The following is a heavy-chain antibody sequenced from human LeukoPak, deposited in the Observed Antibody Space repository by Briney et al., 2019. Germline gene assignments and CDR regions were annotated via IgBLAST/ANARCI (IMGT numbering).Heavy chain of an antibody. CDR2: IYTSGST. CDR3: ARDLPWNDGDAFDI. CDR1: GGSISSYY. D-gene: IGHD1-1*01. V-gene: IGHV4-4*07. J-gene: IGHJ3*02. Sequence: KPSETLSLTCTVSGGSISSYYWSWIRQPAGKGLEWIGRIYTSGSTNYNPSLKSRVTMSVDTSKNQFSLKLCSVTAADTAVYYCARDLPWNDGDAFDIWGQGTMVTVSS.